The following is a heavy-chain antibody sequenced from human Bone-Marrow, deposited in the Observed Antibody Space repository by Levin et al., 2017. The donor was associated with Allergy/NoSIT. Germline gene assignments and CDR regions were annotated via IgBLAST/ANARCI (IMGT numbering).Heavy chain of an antibody. CDR2: INPRIGVS. Sequence: PAASVKVSCKASEYSFNDYYLHWVRQAPGQGLEWMGWINPRIGVSNYAQTFQGRVTMTTDTSIKTAYMELRRLTSDDTAVYYCARGLDDYIWENYRPDALDMWGQGTLVTVSS. CDR1: EYSFNDYY. CDR3: ARGLDDYIWENYRPDALDM. D-gene: IGHD3-16*02. J-gene: IGHJ3*02. V-gene: IGHV1-2*02.